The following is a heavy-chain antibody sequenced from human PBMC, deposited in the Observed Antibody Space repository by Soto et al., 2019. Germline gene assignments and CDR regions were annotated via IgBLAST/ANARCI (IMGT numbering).Heavy chain of an antibody. Sequence: QVQLVQSGAEVKKPRSSVKVSCKASGGTFSSYTISWVRQAPGQGLEWMGRIIPILGIANYAQKFQGRVTITADKSTSTAYMELSSLRSEDTAVYYCARAYDFWSGQDAFDIWGQGTMVTVSS. J-gene: IGHJ3*02. D-gene: IGHD3-3*01. CDR3: ARAYDFWSGQDAFDI. CDR1: GGTFSSYT. CDR2: IIPILGIA. V-gene: IGHV1-69*02.